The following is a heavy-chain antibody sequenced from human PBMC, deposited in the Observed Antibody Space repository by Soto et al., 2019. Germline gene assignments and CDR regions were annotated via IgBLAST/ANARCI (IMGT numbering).Heavy chain of an antibody. CDR3: ASADRYGSGSYFFDY. CDR2: MNPNTGNT. D-gene: IGHD3-10*01. Sequence: QVQLVQSGAELKKPGASVKVSCKASGYTFTSYGVNWVRQAAGQGLEWMGWMNPNTGNTGYAQKFQGRVTMTRNTSISTAYMELSSLTSEDTAVYYCASADRYGSGSYFFDYWGQGTLVTVSS. CDR1: GYTFTSYG. J-gene: IGHJ4*02. V-gene: IGHV1-8*01.